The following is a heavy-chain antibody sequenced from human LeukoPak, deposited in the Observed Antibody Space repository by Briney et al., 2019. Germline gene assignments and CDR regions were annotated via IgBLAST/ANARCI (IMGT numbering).Heavy chain of an antibody. CDR2: IYTSGST. V-gene: IGHV4-4*07. D-gene: IGHD5-18*01. CDR3: ARDKGYGPYYYYYYMDV. J-gene: IGHJ6*03. CDR1: GGSISSYY. Sequence: SETLSLTCTVSGGSISSYYWSWIRQPAGKGLEWIVRIYTSGSTNYNPSLKSRVTMSVDTSKNQFSLKLSSVTAADTAVYYCARDKGYGPYYYYYYMDVWGKGTTVTVSS.